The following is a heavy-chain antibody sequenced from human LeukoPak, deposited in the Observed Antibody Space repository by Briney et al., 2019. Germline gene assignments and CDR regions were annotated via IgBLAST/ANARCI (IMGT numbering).Heavy chain of an antibody. D-gene: IGHD6-13*01. Sequence: GGSLRLSCAASGFIFSSYEMNWVRQAPGKGLEWVSYISSSGSTFYYADSVKGRFTISRENAKNSLYLQMNSLRAEDTAVYYCARDNRGSSWYFDYWGQGTLVTVSS. V-gene: IGHV3-48*03. CDR3: ARDNRGSSWYFDY. CDR2: ISSSGSTF. J-gene: IGHJ4*02. CDR1: GFIFSSYE.